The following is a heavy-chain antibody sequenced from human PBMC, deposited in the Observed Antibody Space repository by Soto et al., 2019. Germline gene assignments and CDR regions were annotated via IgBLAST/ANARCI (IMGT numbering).Heavy chain of an antibody. CDR1: GFTFDDYA. D-gene: IGHD2-2*01. V-gene: IGHV3-9*01. J-gene: IGHJ4*02. CDR3: AKVIASSPFYLDY. Sequence: VQLVESGGGLVQPGSSLRLSCAASGFTFDDYAMHWVRQAPGKGLEWVSGISWKSGSVDYADSVKGRFTISRDNAKISLYLQMNSLRAEDTALYFCAKVIASSPFYLDYWGQGTLVTVSS. CDR2: ISWKSGSV.